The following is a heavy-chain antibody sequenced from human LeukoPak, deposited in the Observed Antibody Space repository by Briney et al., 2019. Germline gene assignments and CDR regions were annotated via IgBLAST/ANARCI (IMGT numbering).Heavy chain of an antibody. J-gene: IGHJ4*02. CDR2: ISAYNGNT. CDR3: ARTRNAALRLRRQGYFDY. CDR1: GYTFPNYA. D-gene: IGHD3-16*01. V-gene: IGHV1-18*01. Sequence: ASVKVSCEASGYTFPNYAFTWVRQAPGQGLEWMGWISAYNGNTNYAQKLQGRVTMTRDTSTSTVYMELSSLRSEDTAVYYCARTRNAALRLRRQGYFDYWGQGTLVTVSS.